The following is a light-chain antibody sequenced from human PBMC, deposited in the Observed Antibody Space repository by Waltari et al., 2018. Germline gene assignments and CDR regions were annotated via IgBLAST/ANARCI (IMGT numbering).Light chain of an antibody. CDR2: QAD. J-gene: IGLJ2*01. CDR3: QAWDDTTMV. V-gene: IGLV3-1*01. CDR1: KLGDKY. Sequence: SYELSQPPSVSVSPGQTASITCSGDKLGDKYACWYQQKPGQSPLLVIYQADKRRSGIPERFSGSNSGNTATLTISETQAMDEADYYCQAWDDTTMVFGGGTKLTVL.